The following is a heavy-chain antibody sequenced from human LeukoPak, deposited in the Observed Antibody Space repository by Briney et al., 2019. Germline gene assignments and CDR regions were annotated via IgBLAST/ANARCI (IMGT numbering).Heavy chain of an antibody. CDR1: GYTFTSYG. CDR3: ARVYYYDSSGYPENDAFDI. J-gene: IGHJ3*02. CDR2: ISAYNGNT. D-gene: IGHD3-22*01. Sequence: ASVKVSCKASGYTFTSYGISWVRQAPGQGLEWMGWISAYNGNTNYAQKLQGRVTMNTDTSTSTAYMELRSLRSDDTAVYYCARVYYYDSSGYPENDAFDIWGQGTMVTVSS. V-gene: IGHV1-18*01.